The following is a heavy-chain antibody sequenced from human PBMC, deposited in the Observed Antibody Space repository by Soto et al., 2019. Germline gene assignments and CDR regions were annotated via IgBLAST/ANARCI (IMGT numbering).Heavy chain of an antibody. V-gene: IGHV4-59*01. D-gene: IGHD6-19*01. CDR2: MYYSGST. J-gene: IGHJ4*02. Sequence: PSETLSLTCTVSGGSISSYYWSWVRQPPGKGLEWIGYMYYSGSTNYNPSLKSRVTMSVDTSKKRFSLKLTSVTAADTAIYYCIESSDWSRVFDYWGQGALVTVSS. CDR3: IESSDWSRVFDY. CDR1: GGSISSYY.